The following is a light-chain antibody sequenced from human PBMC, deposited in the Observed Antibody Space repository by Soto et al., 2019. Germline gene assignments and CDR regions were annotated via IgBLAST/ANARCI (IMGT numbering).Light chain of an antibody. CDR2: DAS. V-gene: IGKV3-11*01. Sequence: EIVFPHASSSQPLPPGGRATLSCRASQSVSSYLAWYQQKPGQAPRLLIYDASNRATGIPARFSGSGSGTDFTLTISSLEPEDFAVYYCQQRSTWPPITFGHGTRLEIK. J-gene: IGKJ5*01. CDR3: QQRSTWPPIT. CDR1: QSVSSY.